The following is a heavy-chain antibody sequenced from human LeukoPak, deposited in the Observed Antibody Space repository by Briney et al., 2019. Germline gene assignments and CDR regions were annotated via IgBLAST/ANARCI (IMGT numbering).Heavy chain of an antibody. Sequence: ASVTVSFKASAYTFTSYGISWVRQAPGQGLEWMGWISGSNGNTKSAQSLQGRVTMTTDTSTSTAYMELRSLRTDDTAVYYCARGTVSGADYYYMDVWGTGTTVTVSS. CDR1: AYTFTSYG. V-gene: IGHV1-18*01. CDR2: ISGSNGNT. CDR3: ARGTVSGADYYYMDV. J-gene: IGHJ6*03. D-gene: IGHD1-26*01.